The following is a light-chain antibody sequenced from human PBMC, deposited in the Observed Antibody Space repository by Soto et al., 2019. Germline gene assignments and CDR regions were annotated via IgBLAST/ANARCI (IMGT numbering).Light chain of an antibody. V-gene: IGLV2-23*01. J-gene: IGLJ2*01. Sequence: QSVLTQPASVSGSPGQSITISCTGTSSDIGTYNLVSWYQHHPGKAPKLMIYEGTKRPSGVSNRFSGSRSGNTASLRISGLQAEDEADYYCCSYAGSGTLVFGGGTKLTVL. CDR1: SSDIGTYNL. CDR2: EGT. CDR3: CSYAGSGTLV.